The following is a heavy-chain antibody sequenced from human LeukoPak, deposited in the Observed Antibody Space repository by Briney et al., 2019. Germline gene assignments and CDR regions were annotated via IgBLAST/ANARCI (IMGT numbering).Heavy chain of an antibody. CDR3: AREKRDGYNYFDY. V-gene: IGHV4-61*02. CDR2: IYTSGST. CDR1: GGSISSGSYY. Sequence: SETLSLTCTVSGGSISSGSYYWSWIRQPAGKGLEWIGRIYTSGSTNYNPSLKSRVTISVDTSKNQFSLKLSPVTAADTAVYYCAREKRDGYNYFDYWGQGALVTVSS. J-gene: IGHJ4*02. D-gene: IGHD5-24*01.